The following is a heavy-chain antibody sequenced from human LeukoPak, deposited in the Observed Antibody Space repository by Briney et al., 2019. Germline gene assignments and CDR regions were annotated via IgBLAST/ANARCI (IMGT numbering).Heavy chain of an antibody. V-gene: IGHV3-30*18. CDR3: AKDSVVVTAILDY. CDR2: ISYDGSNK. Sequence: GGSLRLSCAASGFTFSSYGMHWVRQAPGKGLEWVAVISYDGSNKYYADSVKGRFTISRDNSKNTLYLQMNSLRAEDTAVYYCAKDSVVVTAILDYWGQGTLVTVSS. J-gene: IGHJ4*02. CDR1: GFTFSSYG. D-gene: IGHD2-21*02.